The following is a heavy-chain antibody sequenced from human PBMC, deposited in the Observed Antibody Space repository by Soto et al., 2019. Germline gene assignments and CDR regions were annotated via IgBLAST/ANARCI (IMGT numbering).Heavy chain of an antibody. J-gene: IGHJ4*02. CDR2: SGNT. CDR3: ARGADDFSSGYYYEY. CDR1: GYTFSRHG. D-gene: IGHD3-3*01. V-gene: IGHV1-18*04. Sequence: QVQVLQSGAEVKKPGASVKVSCKASGYTFSRHGISWVRQAPGQGLEWMAWSGNTNYAQKFQGRLTLTTNPSTRTAYMELRSLRSDDTAVYYCARGADDFSSGYYYEYWGQGTLVTVSS.